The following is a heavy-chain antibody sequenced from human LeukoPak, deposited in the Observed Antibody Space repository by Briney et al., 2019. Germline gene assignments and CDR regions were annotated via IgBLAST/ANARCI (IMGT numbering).Heavy chain of an antibody. J-gene: IGHJ4*02. V-gene: IGHV3-23*01. CDR1: GFTFSSCA. CDR3: AKRGVVTASYYFDY. D-gene: IGHD4-23*01. Sequence: GGSLRLSCAASGFTFSSCAMGWVRQAPGKGLEWVSGISSSDDSAYYADSVKGRFTISRDNSKNTLYLQMSSLRAEDTAVYYCAKRGVVTASYYFDYWGQGTLVTVSS. CDR2: ISSSDDSA.